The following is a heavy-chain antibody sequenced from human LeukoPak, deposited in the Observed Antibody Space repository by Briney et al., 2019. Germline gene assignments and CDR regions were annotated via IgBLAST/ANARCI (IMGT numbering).Heavy chain of an antibody. V-gene: IGHV3-21*01. Sequence: AGGSLRLSCAASGFTFSSYSMNWVRQAPGKGLEWVSSISSSSSYIYYADSVKGRFTISRDNAKNSLYLQMNSLRAEDTAVYYCARGRVVVVAATMVDYWGQGTLVTVSS. CDR2: ISSSSSYI. CDR3: ARGRVVVVAATMVDY. D-gene: IGHD2-15*01. J-gene: IGHJ4*02. CDR1: GFTFSSYS.